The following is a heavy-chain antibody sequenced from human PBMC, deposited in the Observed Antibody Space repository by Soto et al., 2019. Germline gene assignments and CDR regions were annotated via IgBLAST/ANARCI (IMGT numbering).Heavy chain of an antibody. CDR3: AKSPDLQLLRRSGMDV. CDR2: ISGSGGSI. J-gene: IGHJ6*02. CDR1: GFTFSSYA. V-gene: IGHV3-23*01. Sequence: GGSLRLSCAASGFTFSSYAMTWVRQAPGKGLEWVSVISGSGGSIYYADSVKGRFTISRDNPKNTLYLQMNNLRAEDTAVYYCAKSPDLQLLRRSGMDVWGQGTTVTVSS. D-gene: IGHD2-15*01.